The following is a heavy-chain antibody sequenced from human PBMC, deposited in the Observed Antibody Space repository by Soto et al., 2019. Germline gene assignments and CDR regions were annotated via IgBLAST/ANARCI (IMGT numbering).Heavy chain of an antibody. Sequence: WGSLRLSCEASGFTFISYAINCVRHSPLKGLEWISVISGSGGATYFADSVKGRFVISRDNSKNTLYLQMNSLRAEDTAIYYCAKATLRVVHPLVFDYWGQGSLVTVSS. CDR3: AKATLRVVHPLVFDY. D-gene: IGHD3-3*01. J-gene: IGHJ4*02. CDR1: GFTFISYA. CDR2: ISGSGGAT. V-gene: IGHV3-23*01.